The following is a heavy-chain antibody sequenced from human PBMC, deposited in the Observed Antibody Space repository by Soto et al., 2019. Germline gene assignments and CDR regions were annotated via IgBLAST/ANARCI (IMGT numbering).Heavy chain of an antibody. J-gene: IGHJ4*02. CDR3: AREGAIGYGDPIIDY. D-gene: IGHD4-17*01. Sequence: QVQLVQSGAEVKKPGASVKVSCKASGYTFTSYYMHWVRQAPGQGLEWLGIINPSGGSTSYAQKFQGRVTMTRDTSTSTVYMELSSLRSEDTAVYYCAREGAIGYGDPIIDYWGQGTLVTVSS. CDR2: INPSGGST. CDR1: GYTFTSYY. V-gene: IGHV1-46*01.